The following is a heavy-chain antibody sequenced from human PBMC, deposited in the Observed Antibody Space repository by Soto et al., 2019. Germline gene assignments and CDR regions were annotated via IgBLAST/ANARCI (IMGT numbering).Heavy chain of an antibody. V-gene: IGHV1-69*02. Sequence: TFSSYTISWVRQAPGQGLEWMGRIIPILDIANYAQKFKSRVTITAVISTCSDYIELSSMRTEDTDMYYCAFERTTVPYDAFDIWGQGTMVTVSS. CDR2: IIPILDIA. CDR3: AFERTTVPYDAFDI. D-gene: IGHD4-17*01. CDR1: TFSSYT. J-gene: IGHJ3*02.